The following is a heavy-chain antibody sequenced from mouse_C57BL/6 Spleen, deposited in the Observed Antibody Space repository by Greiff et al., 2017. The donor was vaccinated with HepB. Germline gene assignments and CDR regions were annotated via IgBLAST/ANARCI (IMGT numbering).Heavy chain of an antibody. CDR3: ASEGIYYGNYAY. CDR1: GYSITSGYY. J-gene: IGHJ3*01. CDR2: ISYDGSN. D-gene: IGHD2-1*01. Sequence: VKLQESGPGLVKPSQSLSLTCSVTGYSITSGYYWNWIRQFPGNKLEWMGYISYDGSNNYNPSLKNRISITRDTSQNQFFLKLNSVTTEDTATYYCASEGIYYGNYAYWGQGTLVTVSA. V-gene: IGHV3-6*01.